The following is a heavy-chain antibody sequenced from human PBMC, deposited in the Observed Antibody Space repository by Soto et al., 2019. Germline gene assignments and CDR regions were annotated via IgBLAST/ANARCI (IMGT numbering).Heavy chain of an antibody. D-gene: IGHD5-18*01. J-gene: IGHJ6*03. CDR2: INAGNGNT. Sequence: GASVKVSCKASGYTFTSYAMHWVRQAPGQRLEWMGWINAGNGNTKYSQKFQGRVTITRDTSASTAYMELSSLRSEDTAVYYCARDHRYGYSVIPDYYYYMDVWGKGTTVTV. CDR1: GYTFTSYA. CDR3: ARDHRYGYSVIPDYYYYMDV. V-gene: IGHV1-3*01.